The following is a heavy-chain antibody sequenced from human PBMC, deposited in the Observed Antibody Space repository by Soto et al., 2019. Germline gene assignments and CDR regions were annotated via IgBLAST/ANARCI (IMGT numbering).Heavy chain of an antibody. Sequence: ASVKVSCKASGYTFTSYGISWVRQAPGQGLEWMGWISAYNGNTNYAQKLQGRVTMTTDTSTSTAYMELRSLRSDDTAVYYCARDLGYYDFWSGYYPHYYYYMDVWGKGTTVTVS. CDR3: ARDLGYYDFWSGYYPHYYYYMDV. CDR2: ISAYNGNT. CDR1: GYTFTSYG. V-gene: IGHV1-18*01. J-gene: IGHJ6*03. D-gene: IGHD3-3*01.